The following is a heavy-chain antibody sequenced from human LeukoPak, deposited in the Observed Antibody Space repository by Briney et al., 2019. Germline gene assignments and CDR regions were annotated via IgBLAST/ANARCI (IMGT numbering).Heavy chain of an antibody. J-gene: IGHJ5*02. V-gene: IGHV4-61*02. CDR3: ARDGGSQEKWFDP. Sequence: SETLSLTCTVSGGSISSGSYYWSWIRQPAGKGLEWIGRIYTSGSTNYNPSLKSRVTISVDTSKNQFSLKLSSVTAADTAVYYCARDGGSQEKWFDPWGQGTLVTVSS. CDR1: GGSISSGSYY. CDR2: IYTSGST. D-gene: IGHD2-15*01.